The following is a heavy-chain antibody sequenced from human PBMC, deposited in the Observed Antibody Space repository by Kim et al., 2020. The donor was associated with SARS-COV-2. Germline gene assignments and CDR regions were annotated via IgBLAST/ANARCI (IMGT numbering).Heavy chain of an antibody. V-gene: IGHV6-1*01. CDR3: ARRRSSSGAFDI. Sequence: EYAVSVKSRVTLNPDTSKNQFSLQMNSVTPEDTAVYYCARRRSSSGAFDIWGQGTMVTVSS. D-gene: IGHD6-13*01. J-gene: IGHJ3*02.